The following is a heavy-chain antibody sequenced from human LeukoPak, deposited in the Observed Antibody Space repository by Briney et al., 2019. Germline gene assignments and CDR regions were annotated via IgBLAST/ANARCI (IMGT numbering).Heavy chain of an antibody. J-gene: IGHJ4*02. CDR1: GYTFIAYY. CDR3: ARGTGNYYFDY. CDR2: INPNSGDT. D-gene: IGHD2-8*02. V-gene: IGHV1-2*02. Sequence: ASVKVSCKTSGYTFIAYYVHWVRQAPGQGLEWMGWINPNSGDTNYAHKFQGRVTMTRDTSISTAYMELSRLRSDDTAVYYCARGTGNYYFDYWGQGTLVTVSS.